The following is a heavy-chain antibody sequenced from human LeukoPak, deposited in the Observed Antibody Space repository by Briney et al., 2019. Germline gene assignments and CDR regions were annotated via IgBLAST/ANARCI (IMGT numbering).Heavy chain of an antibody. J-gene: IGHJ4*02. CDR1: GFTFSSYG. CDR3: TSDLWVLTGYLGY. D-gene: IGHD3-9*01. V-gene: IGHV3-23*01. Sequence: PGGSLRLSCAASGFTFSSYGMSWVRQAPGKGLEWVSAISGSGGSTYYADSVKGRFTISRDNSKNTLYLQMNSLKTEDTAVYYCTSDLWVLTGYLGYWGQGTLVTVSS. CDR2: ISGSGGST.